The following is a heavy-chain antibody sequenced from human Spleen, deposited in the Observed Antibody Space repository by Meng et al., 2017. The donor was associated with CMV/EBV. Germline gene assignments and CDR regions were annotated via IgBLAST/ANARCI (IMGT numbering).Heavy chain of an antibody. CDR1: GFTVSSNY. V-gene: IGHV3-74*01. Sequence: GGSLRLSCAASGFTVSSNYMSWVRQAPGKGLMWVSRIDSDGSTTTYADSVKGRFTISRDNAKNTMYLQIDDLRPEDTAVYYCVRVWRDWGQGTLVTVSS. J-gene: IGHJ4*02. D-gene: IGHD2-21*01. CDR2: IDSDGSTT. CDR3: VRVWRD.